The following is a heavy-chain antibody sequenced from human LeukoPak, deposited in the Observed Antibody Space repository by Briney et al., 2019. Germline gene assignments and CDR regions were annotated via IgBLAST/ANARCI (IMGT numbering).Heavy chain of an antibody. Sequence: GGSLRLSCAGSGFTFSSYAMAWVRQTPEKGLEWVAIISSSDGGTYYIDSVKGRFTISRDNSKNTLYLQMNSLRAEDTAVYYCGKNRYSGSLSPFDIWGQGTMVTVSS. V-gene: IGHV3-23*01. CDR2: ISSSDGGT. D-gene: IGHD1-26*01. J-gene: IGHJ3*02. CDR3: GKNRYSGSLSPFDI. CDR1: GFTFSSYA.